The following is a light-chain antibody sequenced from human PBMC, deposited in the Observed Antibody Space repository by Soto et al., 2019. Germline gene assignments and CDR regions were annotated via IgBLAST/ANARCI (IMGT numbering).Light chain of an antibody. CDR2: ANS. V-gene: IGLV1-40*01. CDR3: QSYDSSLSTYV. CDR1: SSNIGANYD. Sequence: QSALTQPPSVSGAPGQRVTISCTGSSSNIGANYDVHWYQQLPGTAPKLLIYANSFRPSGVPDRFSGSKSGTSASLAITGLQAEYEADYYCQSYDSSLSTYVFGTGTKVTVL. J-gene: IGLJ1*01.